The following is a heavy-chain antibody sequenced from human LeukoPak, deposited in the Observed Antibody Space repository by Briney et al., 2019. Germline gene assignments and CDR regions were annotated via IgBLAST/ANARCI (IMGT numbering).Heavy chain of an antibody. J-gene: IGHJ6*02. CDR3: ARLGQYYVFWSGYYDYGRDF. Sequence: SETLSLTCTVSGGSISSYYWSWIRQPPGKGLEWIGYIYYSGSTNYNPSLKSRVTISVDTSKNQFSLKLSSVTAADTAVYYCARLGQYYVFWSGYYDYGRDFWGQGTTVTVSS. CDR2: IYYSGST. V-gene: IGHV4-59*08. D-gene: IGHD3-3*01. CDR1: GGSISSYY.